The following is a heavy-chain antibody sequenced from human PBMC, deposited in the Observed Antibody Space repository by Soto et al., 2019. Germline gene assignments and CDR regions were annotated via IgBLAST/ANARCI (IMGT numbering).Heavy chain of an antibody. D-gene: IGHD3-10*01. CDR3: ARDMVRGVITTNFDY. CDR2: ISSSSSYI. Sequence: GGSLRLSCAASGFTFSSYSMNWVRQAPGKGLEWVSSISSSSSYIYYADSVKGRFTISRDNAKNSLYLQMNSLRAEDTAVYYCARDMVRGVITTNFDYWGQGTLVTVSS. CDR1: GFTFSSYS. V-gene: IGHV3-21*01. J-gene: IGHJ4*02.